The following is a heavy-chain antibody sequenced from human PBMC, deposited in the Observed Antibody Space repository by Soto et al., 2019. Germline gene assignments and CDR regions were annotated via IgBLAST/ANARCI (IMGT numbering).Heavy chain of an antibody. CDR3: ASDPYDGPNDYGDYGYYYGMDV. CDR1: GGTFSSYA. D-gene: IGHD4-17*01. V-gene: IGHV1-69*13. CDR2: IIPIFGTA. Sequence: ASVKVSCKASGGTFSSYAISWVRQAPGQGLEWMGGIIPIFGTANYAQKFQGRVTITADESTSTAYMELSSLRSEDTAVYYCASDPYDGPNDYGDYGYYYGMDVWGQGTTVTVSS. J-gene: IGHJ6*02.